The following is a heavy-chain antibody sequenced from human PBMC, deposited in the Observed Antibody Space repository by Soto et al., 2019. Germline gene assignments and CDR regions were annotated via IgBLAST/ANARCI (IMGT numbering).Heavy chain of an antibody. CDR1: GFSLSTSGVG. CDR3: ARLYYDILTGYSLFDY. D-gene: IGHD3-9*01. Sequence: KSGPTLVNPTQTLTLTCTFSGFSLSTSGVGVGWIRQPPGKALEWLALIYWNDDKRYSPSLKSRLTITKDTSKNQVVLTMTNMDPVDTATYYCARLYYDILTGYSLFDYWGQGTLVTVSS. CDR2: IYWNDDK. J-gene: IGHJ4*02. V-gene: IGHV2-5*01.